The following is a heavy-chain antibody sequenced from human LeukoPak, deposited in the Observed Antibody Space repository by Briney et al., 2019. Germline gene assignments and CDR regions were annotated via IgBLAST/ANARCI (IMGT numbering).Heavy chain of an antibody. Sequence: GGSLRLSCVASGFTVSSNYMSWVRQAPGKGLVWVSVIYSAGNTYYADSVKGRFTISRHNSKNTLYLQMNSLRVEDTAVYYCARGGTPGYSSGRIDYWGQGTLVTVSS. V-gene: IGHV3-53*04. D-gene: IGHD6-19*01. CDR1: GFTVSSNY. CDR3: ARGGTPGYSSGRIDY. J-gene: IGHJ4*02. CDR2: IYSAGNT.